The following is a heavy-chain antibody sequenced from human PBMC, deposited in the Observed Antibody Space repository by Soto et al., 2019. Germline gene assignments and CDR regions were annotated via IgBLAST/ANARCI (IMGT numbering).Heavy chain of an antibody. D-gene: IGHD6-13*01. CDR2: IYYSGST. J-gene: IGHJ4*02. CDR1: GGSISSYY. V-gene: IGHV4-59*08. CDR3: ARWVSSWGVIPDYFDY. Sequence: SETLSLTCTVSGGSISSYYWSWIRQPPGKGLEWIGYIYYSGSTNYNPSLKSRVTISVDTSKNQFSLKLSSVTAADTAVYYCARWVSSWGVIPDYFDYWGQGTLVTVSS.